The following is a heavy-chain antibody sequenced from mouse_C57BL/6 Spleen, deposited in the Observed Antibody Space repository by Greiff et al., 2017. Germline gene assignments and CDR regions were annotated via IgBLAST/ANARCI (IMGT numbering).Heavy chain of an antibody. J-gene: IGHJ2*01. CDR1: GYAFSSSW. D-gene: IGHD4-1*01. CDR3: AREAGTCFDY. CDR2: IYPGDGDT. Sequence: VQLQQSGPELVKPGASVKISCKASGYAFSSSWMNWVKQRPGKGLEWIGRIYPGDGDTNYNGKFKGKATLTADKSSSTAYMQLSSLTSEDSAVYFCAREAGTCFDYWGQGTTLTVAS. V-gene: IGHV1-82*01.